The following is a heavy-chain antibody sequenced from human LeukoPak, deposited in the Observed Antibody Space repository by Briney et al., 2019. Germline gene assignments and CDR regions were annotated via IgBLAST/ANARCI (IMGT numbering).Heavy chain of an antibody. D-gene: IGHD2-2*01. CDR2: IHGRGAT. Sequence: PSETLSLTCTVSGASIINYHWSWIRQSAGKGLEWIGRIHGRGATDYSPSLRSRVSISLDKSKSRFSLKLSSVNAADTAIYYCAREDSAAYCTSANCLGFDYWGQGSLVIVSP. CDR1: GASIINYH. CDR3: AREDSAAYCTSANCLGFDY. J-gene: IGHJ4*02. V-gene: IGHV4-4*07.